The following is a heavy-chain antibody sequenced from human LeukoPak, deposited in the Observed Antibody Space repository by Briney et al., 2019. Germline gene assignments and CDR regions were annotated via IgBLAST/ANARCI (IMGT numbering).Heavy chain of an antibody. D-gene: IGHD3-9*01. V-gene: IGHV4-4*07. CDR1: GGSFSSYY. J-gene: IGHJ3*02. CDR2: IYTSGST. CDR3: ARDLLPRYDILTGYHPQGAFDI. Sequence: SETLSLTCAVYGGSFSSYYWSWIRQPAGKGLEWIGRIYTSGSTNYNPSLKSRVTMSVDTSKNQFSLKLSSVTAADTAVYYCARDLLPRYDILTGYHPQGAFDIWGQGTMVTVSS.